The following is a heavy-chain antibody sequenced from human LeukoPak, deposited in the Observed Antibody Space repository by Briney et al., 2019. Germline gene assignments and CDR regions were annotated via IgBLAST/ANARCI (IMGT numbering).Heavy chain of an antibody. CDR1: GGSISSYY. Sequence: SETLSLTCTVSGGSISSYYWSWIRQPPGKGLEWIGYIYYSGSTNYNPSLKSRVTISVDTSKNQFSLKLSSVTAADTAVYYCARSRVATITKFDYWGQGTLVTVSS. V-gene: IGHV4-59*08. J-gene: IGHJ4*02. CDR2: IYYSGST. CDR3: ARSRVATITKFDY. D-gene: IGHD5-12*01.